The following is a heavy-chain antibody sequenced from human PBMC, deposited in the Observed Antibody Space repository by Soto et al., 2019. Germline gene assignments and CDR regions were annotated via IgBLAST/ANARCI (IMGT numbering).Heavy chain of an antibody. CDR1: GGSISGYY. CDR2: SHDNGTT. Sequence: PSETLSLTCTVFGGSISGYYWSWMRQPPGKGLEWIGYSHDNGTTNYNPSLKSRVTISVDTSNEQFSLKLTSVTAADTATYYCARLGFNYDFLSGYYNVHHYYGIDVWGQGTTVTVSS. V-gene: IGHV4-59*01. J-gene: IGHJ6*02. D-gene: IGHD3-3*01. CDR3: ARLGFNYDFLSGYYNVHHYYGIDV.